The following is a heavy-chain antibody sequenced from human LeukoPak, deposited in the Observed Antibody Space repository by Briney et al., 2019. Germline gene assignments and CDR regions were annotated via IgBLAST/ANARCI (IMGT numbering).Heavy chain of an antibody. CDR2: IYPGDSDT. CDR3: ARPRSSGWHELNFFDY. J-gene: IGHJ4*02. V-gene: IGHV5-51*01. D-gene: IGHD6-19*01. Sequence: GESLKISCKGSGYSFTSYWIGWVRQMPGKGLEWMGIIYPGDSDTRYSPSFQGQVTISADKSISTAYLQWSSLKASDTAMYYCARPRSSGWHELNFFDYWGQGTLVTVSS. CDR1: GYSFTSYW.